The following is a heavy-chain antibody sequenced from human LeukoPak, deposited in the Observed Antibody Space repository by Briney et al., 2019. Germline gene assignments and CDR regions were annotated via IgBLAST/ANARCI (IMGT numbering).Heavy chain of an antibody. CDR1: GYTFTGYC. D-gene: IGHD5-12*01. CDR3: ASLIVATENFDY. CDR2: INPNSGGT. J-gene: IGHJ4*02. Sequence: GASVKVSCKASGYTFTGYCMHRVRQAPGQGLEWMGWINPNSGGTNYAQKFQGRVTMTRDTSISTAYMELSRLRSDDTAVYYCASLIVATENFDYWGQGTLVTVSS. V-gene: IGHV1-2*02.